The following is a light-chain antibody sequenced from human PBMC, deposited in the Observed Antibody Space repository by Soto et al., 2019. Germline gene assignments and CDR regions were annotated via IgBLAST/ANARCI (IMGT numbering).Light chain of an antibody. CDR1: QAISSW. V-gene: IGKV1-5*01. Sequence: DIQMTQSPSTLSASVGDRVTITCRASQAISSWLAWYQQKPGKAPKLLIYDTSTLESGVPSRFSGSRSATEFTLTISGLQPDDLATYYCQQYNSYSGTFGQGTKLEIK. CDR2: DTS. J-gene: IGKJ2*01. CDR3: QQYNSYSGT.